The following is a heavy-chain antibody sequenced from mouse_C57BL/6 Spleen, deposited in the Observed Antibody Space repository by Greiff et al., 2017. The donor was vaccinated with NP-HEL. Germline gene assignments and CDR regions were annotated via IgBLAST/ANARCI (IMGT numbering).Heavy chain of an antibody. CDR3: ATRVYDGAMDY. J-gene: IGHJ4*01. CDR1: GYTFTSYW. D-gene: IGHD2-12*01. Sequence: QVQLQQPGAELVKPGDSVKLSCKASGYTFTSYWMQWVKQRPGQGLEWIGEIDPSDSYTNYNQKFKGKATLTVDTSSSTAYMQLSSLTSEDSAVYYCATRVYDGAMDYWGQGTSVTVSS. V-gene: IGHV1-50*01. CDR2: IDPSDSYT.